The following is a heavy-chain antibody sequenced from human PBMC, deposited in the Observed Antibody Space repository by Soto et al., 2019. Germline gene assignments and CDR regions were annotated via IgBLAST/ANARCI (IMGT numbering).Heavy chain of an antibody. CDR2: ISGSGGST. J-gene: IGHJ4*02. CDR3: AKDQGYSSGWYDY. D-gene: IGHD6-19*01. V-gene: IGHV3-23*01. CDR1: GFTFSSYA. Sequence: GGSLRLSCAAFGFTFSSYAMSWVRQAPGKGLEWVSAISGSGGSTYYADSVKGRFTISRDNSKNTLYLQMNSLRAEDTAVYYCAKDQGYSSGWYDYWGQGTLVNVSS.